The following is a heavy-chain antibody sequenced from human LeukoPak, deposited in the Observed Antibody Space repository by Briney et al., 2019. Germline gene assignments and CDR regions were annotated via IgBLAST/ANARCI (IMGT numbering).Heavy chain of an antibody. CDR1: GVSTTNGIYY. CDR3: ARHAEYNSGWHFYLDH. Sequence: SETLSLTCTVSGVSTTNGIYYSAWIRQSPGKGLEWIGSVHNVGSTYYNLSLRSRVTMSIDTSKSQFSLRLNSVTAADTAVYYCARHAEYNSGWHFYLDHWGQGILVTVSS. V-gene: IGHV4-39*01. CDR2: VHNVGST. J-gene: IGHJ4*02. D-gene: IGHD6-19*01.